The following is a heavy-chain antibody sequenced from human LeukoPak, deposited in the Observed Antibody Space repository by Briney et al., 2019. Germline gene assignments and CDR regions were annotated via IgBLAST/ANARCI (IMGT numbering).Heavy chain of an antibody. J-gene: IGHJ4*02. CDR3: ARDLLELDFDY. V-gene: IGHV3-48*01. Sequence: GGSLRLSCAASGFTFSSHGMNWVRQAPGKGLEWVSGIIPSGHTTYYADSVKGRFTISRDNAKNSLYLQMNSLRAEDTAVYYCARDLLELDFDYWGQGTLVTVSS. CDR2: IIPSGHTT. CDR1: GFTFSSHG. D-gene: IGHD5-24*01.